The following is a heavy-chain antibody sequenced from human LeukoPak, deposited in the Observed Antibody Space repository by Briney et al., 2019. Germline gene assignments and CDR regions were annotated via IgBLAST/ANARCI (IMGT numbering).Heavy chain of an antibody. CDR3: ARDLWNFYDDSGYNRDFDS. CDR2: VGTYGGDT. J-gene: IGHJ5*01. V-gene: IGHV1-18*01. CDR1: TSR. Sequence: ASVKVSCKATSRISWVRQAPGQGLEWMGWVGTYGGDTYYAQKFQGRITVTTDTSTSTVYMELRNLRSDDTAVYYCARDLWNFYDDSGYNRDFDSWGQGTLVTVSS. D-gene: IGHD3-22*01.